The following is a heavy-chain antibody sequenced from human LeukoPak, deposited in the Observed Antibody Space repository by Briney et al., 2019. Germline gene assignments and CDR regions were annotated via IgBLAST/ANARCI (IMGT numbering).Heavy chain of an antibody. V-gene: IGHV3-30-3*01. D-gene: IGHD2-15*01. Sequence: GGSLRLSCAASGFTFSSYAMHWVRQAPGKGLEWVAVISYDGSNKYYADSVKSRFTISRDNSKNTLYLQMNSLRAEDTAVYYCARDREYCSGGSCYDYYGMDVWGQGTTVTVSS. CDR1: GFTFSSYA. CDR2: ISYDGSNK. J-gene: IGHJ6*02. CDR3: ARDREYCSGGSCYDYYGMDV.